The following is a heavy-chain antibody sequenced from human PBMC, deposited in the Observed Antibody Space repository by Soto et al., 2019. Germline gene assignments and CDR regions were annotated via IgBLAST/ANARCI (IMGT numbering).Heavy chain of an antibody. V-gene: IGHV5-51*01. CDR3: ARSFASYSRSSGGMDV. CDR1: GYSFTSYW. CDR2: IRPGDFDT. D-gene: IGHD6-6*01. J-gene: IGHJ6*02. Sequence: GESLKISCKVSGYSFTSYWIGWVRQMPGKGLEWMGIIRPGDFDTRYSPSFQGQVTMSADKSISTAYLQWSSLKASDTAMYYCARSFASYSRSSGGMDVWGPGTTVTVSS.